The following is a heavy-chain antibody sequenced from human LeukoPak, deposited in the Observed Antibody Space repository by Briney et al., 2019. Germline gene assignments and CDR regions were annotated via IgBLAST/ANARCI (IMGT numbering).Heavy chain of an antibody. D-gene: IGHD2-2*01. J-gene: IGHJ4*02. V-gene: IGHV1-69*05. Sequence: VKVSCKASGGTFSSYAISWVRQAPGQGLEWMGGIIPIFGTANFAQKFQGRVTITTDESTSTAYMELSSLRSEDTAVYYCATNYQPLNPFDYWGQGTLVTVSS. CDR2: IIPIFGTA. CDR3: ATNYQPLNPFDY. CDR1: GGTFSSYA.